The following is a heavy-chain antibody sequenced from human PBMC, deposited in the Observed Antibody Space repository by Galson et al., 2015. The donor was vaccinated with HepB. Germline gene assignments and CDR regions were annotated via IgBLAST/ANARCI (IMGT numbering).Heavy chain of an antibody. CDR1: GFTFSSYG. CDR2: ISYDGSNK. CDR3: AKLAYGDGSPDY. J-gene: IGHJ4*02. D-gene: IGHD4-17*01. Sequence: SLRLSCAASGFTFSSYGMHWVRQAPGKGLEWVAVISYDGSNKYYADSVKGRFTISRDNSKNTLYLQMNSLRVEDTAVYYCAKLAYGDGSPDYWGQGTLVTVSS. V-gene: IGHV3-30*18.